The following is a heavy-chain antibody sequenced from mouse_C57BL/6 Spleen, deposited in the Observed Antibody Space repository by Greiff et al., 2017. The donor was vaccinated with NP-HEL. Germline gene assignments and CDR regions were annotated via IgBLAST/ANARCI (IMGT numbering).Heavy chain of an antibody. V-gene: IGHV1-42*01. J-gene: IGHJ3*01. CDR1: GYSFTGYY. Sequence: EVQLQQSGPELVKPGASVKISCKASGYSFTGYYMNWVKQSPEKSLEWIGEINPSTGGTTYNQKFKAKATLTVDKSSSTAYMQLKSLTSEDSAVYYCARSGDYEAYWGQGTLVTVSA. CDR3: ARSGDYEAY. D-gene: IGHD2-4*01. CDR2: INPSTGGT.